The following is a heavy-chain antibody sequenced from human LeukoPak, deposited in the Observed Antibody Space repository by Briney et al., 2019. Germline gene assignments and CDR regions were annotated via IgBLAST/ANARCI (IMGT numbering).Heavy chain of an antibody. CDR3: ARDRVSNGWSYNWFDP. CDR2: INPNSGTT. V-gene: IGHV1-46*01. Sequence: GASVKVSCKASGYTFTGYYMHWVRQAPGQGLEWMGIINPNSGTTTYAQKLQGRVTMTRDTSTGTVYMELSSLRFADTAVYYCARDRVSNGWSYNWFDPWGQGTLVTVSS. D-gene: IGHD6-19*01. J-gene: IGHJ5*02. CDR1: GYTFTGYY.